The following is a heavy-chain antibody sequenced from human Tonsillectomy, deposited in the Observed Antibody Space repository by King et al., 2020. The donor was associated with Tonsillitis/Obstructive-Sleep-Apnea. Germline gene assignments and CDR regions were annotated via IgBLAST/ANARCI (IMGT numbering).Heavy chain of an antibody. D-gene: IGHD3-10*01. V-gene: IGHV4-59*01. Sequence: QLQESGPGLVKPSETLSLTCTVSGGSISSYYWSWIRQPPGKGLEWIGYIYYSGSTNYNPSLKSLVTISVDTSKNQFSLKLSSVTAADTAVYYCARHYYGSGSYQRYFDYWGQGTLVTVSS. CDR1: GGSISSYY. CDR3: ARHYYGSGSYQRYFDY. CDR2: IYYSGST. J-gene: IGHJ4*02.